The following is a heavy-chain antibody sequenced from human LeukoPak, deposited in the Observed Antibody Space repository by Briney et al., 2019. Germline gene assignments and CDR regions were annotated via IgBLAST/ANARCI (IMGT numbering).Heavy chain of an antibody. V-gene: IGHV5-51*01. CDR1: GYSFTTYW. CDR3: ARHAITLFDY. J-gene: IGHJ4*02. CDR2: IYPGDSDT. D-gene: IGHD3-10*01. Sequence: GESLKISCKGSGYSFTTYWIGWVRQMPGKGLEWMGIIYPGDSDTRYSPSFQGQVTISADTSISTAYLQWSSLKTSDTAMYYCARHAITLFDYWGQGTLVTVSS.